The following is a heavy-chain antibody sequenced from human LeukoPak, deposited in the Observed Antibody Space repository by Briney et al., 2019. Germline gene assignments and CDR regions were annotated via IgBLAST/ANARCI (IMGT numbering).Heavy chain of an antibody. CDR2: IFYSGST. D-gene: IGHD1-26*01. V-gene: IGHV4-39*07. CDR1: GGSISTSNYY. Sequence: PSETLSLTCTVSGGSISTSNYYWGWIRQPPGKGLEWIGNIFYSGSTYYSPSLKSRVTISLDTSRNQFSLKLTSVTAADTAVYYCARDLASIVGATSGFDYWGQGTLVTVSS. J-gene: IGHJ4*02. CDR3: ARDLASIVGATSGFDY.